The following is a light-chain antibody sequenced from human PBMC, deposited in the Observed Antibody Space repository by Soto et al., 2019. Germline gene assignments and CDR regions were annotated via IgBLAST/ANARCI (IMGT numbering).Light chain of an antibody. V-gene: IGKV1-27*01. CDR1: QGIRNF. CDR2: AAS. J-gene: IGKJ3*01. Sequence: DIQMTQSPTSLSASVGDRVTITCRASQGIRNFVAWYQQKPGKPPKLLIYAASTLQSGVPSRFSGSGSGTDFTITINSLQPEDVATYSCQKYSRVPAFGPGTKVEI. CDR3: QKYSRVPA.